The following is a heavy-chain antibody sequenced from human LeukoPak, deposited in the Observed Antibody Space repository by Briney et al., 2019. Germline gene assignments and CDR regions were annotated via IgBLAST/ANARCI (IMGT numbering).Heavy chain of an antibody. CDR2: ISGSGGST. CDR1: GFTFSSYA. J-gene: IGHJ4*02. Sequence: GGPLRLSCAASGFTFSSYAMSWVRQAPGKGLEWVSAISGSGGSTYYADSVKGRFTISRDNSKNTLYLQMNSLRAEDTAVYYCAKGPTAMVNFDYWGQGTLVTVSS. D-gene: IGHD5-18*01. CDR3: AKGPTAMVNFDY. V-gene: IGHV3-23*01.